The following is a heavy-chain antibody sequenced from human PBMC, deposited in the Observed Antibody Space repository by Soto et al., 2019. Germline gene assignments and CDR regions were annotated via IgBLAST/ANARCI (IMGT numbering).Heavy chain of an antibody. CDR3: SREPKQNYDSSPWNGGFDS. D-gene: IGHD3-22*01. CDR2: IYYTGNN. Sequence: QVHLQESGPGLVKPSQTLSLSCTVSGDSISSPHYYWTWIRQPPGKGLEWVGYIYYTGNNFYNPALKSRVAMSFDPSMNPFSLKLASVTDADTAVYFCSREPKQNYDSSPWNGGFDSWGPGTLVTVSS. CDR1: GDSISSPHYY. V-gene: IGHV4-30-4*01. J-gene: IGHJ4*02.